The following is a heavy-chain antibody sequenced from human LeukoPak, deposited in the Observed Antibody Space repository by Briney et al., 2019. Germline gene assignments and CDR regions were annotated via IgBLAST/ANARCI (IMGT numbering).Heavy chain of an antibody. V-gene: IGHV1-69*05. CDR3: ATERITMIVVAPGGAFDI. D-gene: IGHD3-22*01. J-gene: IGHJ3*02. CDR1: GGTFSSYA. CDR2: IIPIFGTA. Sequence: SVKVPCKASGGTFSSYAISWVRQAPGQGLEWMGGIIPIFGTANYAQKFQGRVTITTDESTSTAYMELSSLRSEDTAVYYCATERITMIVVAPGGAFDIWGQGTMVTVSS.